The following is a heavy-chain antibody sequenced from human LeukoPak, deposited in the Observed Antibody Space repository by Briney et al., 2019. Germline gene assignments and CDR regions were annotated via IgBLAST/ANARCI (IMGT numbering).Heavy chain of an antibody. V-gene: IGHV4-61*02. CDR2: IYTSGST. J-gene: IGHJ3*02. CDR3: ARGTPLRPDAFDI. Sequence: PSETLSLTCTVSGGSISSGSYYWSWIRQPAGKGLEWIGRIYTSGSTNYNPSLKSRVTISVDTSKNQFSLKLSSVTAADTAVYYCARGTPLRPDAFDIWGQGTMVTVSS. D-gene: IGHD4-17*01. CDR1: GGSISSGSYY.